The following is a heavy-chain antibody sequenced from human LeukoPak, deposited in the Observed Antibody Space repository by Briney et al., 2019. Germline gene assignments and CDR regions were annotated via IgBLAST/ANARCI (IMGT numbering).Heavy chain of an antibody. D-gene: IGHD2-2*02. V-gene: IGHV1-69*05. CDR1: GGTFSSYA. Sequence: ASVKVSCKASGGTFSSYAISWVRQAPGQGLEWMGRIIPIFGTANYAQKFQGRVTITTDESTSTAYMELSSLRAEDTAVYYCAILYQLLYLSGDYWGQGTLVTVSS. J-gene: IGHJ4*02. CDR3: AILYQLLYLSGDY. CDR2: IIPIFGTA.